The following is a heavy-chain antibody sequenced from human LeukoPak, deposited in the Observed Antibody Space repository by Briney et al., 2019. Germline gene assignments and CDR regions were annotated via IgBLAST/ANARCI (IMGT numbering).Heavy chain of an antibody. D-gene: IGHD1-14*01. CDR2: IYYSGTT. V-gene: IGHV4-39*01. Sequence: PSETLSLTCSVSGGSISSGTYYWGWIRQPPGKGLEWIGSIYYSGTTYYNPSLKSRVTISVDTSKNQFSLKLRSVTAADTAVYYCARHEWGITNAFDIWGQGTMVTVSS. CDR1: GGSISSGTYY. J-gene: IGHJ3*02. CDR3: ARHEWGITNAFDI.